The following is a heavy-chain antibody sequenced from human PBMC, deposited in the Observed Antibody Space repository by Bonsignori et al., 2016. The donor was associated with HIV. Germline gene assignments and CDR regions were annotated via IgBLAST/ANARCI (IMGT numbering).Heavy chain of an antibody. Sequence: SETLSLTCAVYGGSFSGYYWSWIRQPPGKGLEWIGEINHSGSTNYNPSLKSRVTISVDTSKNQFSLKLSSVTAADTAVYYCASGGTTNFDYWGQGTLVTVSS. CDR3: ASGGTTNFDY. CDR2: INHSGST. J-gene: IGHJ4*02. D-gene: IGHD1-14*01. V-gene: IGHV4-34*01. CDR1: GGSFSGYY.